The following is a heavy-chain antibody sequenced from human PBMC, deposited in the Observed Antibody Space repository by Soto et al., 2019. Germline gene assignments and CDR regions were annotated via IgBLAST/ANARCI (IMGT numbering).Heavy chain of an antibody. CDR2: IYYSGST. CDR3: AAFRRGSLNWFDP. V-gene: IGHV4-31*03. Sequence: SETLSLTCTFSGGSIRSGGYYWSWIRQHPGKGLEWIGYIYYSGSTYYNPSLKSRVTISVDTSKNQFSLKLSCVTAADTAVFYCAAFRRGSLNWFDPWGRGILVTVSS. D-gene: IGHD3-10*01. J-gene: IGHJ5*02. CDR1: GGSIRSGGYY.